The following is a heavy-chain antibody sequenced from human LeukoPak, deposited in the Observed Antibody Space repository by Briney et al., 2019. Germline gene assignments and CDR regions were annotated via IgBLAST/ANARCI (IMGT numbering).Heavy chain of an antibody. CDR2: INWNSGSI. Sequence: PGGSLRLSCAASGFTFISYAMHWVRQAPGKGLEWVSGINWNSGSIGYADSVKGRFTISRDNAKNSLYLQMNSLRAEDTALYYCAKVAATGGWDYYMDVWGKGTTVTISS. CDR1: GFTFISYA. CDR3: AKVAATGGWDYYMDV. J-gene: IGHJ6*03. V-gene: IGHV3-9*01. D-gene: IGHD6-19*01.